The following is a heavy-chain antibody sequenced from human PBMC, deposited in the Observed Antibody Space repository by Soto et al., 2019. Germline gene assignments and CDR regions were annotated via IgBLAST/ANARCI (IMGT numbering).Heavy chain of an antibody. J-gene: IGHJ6*03. CDR1: GYTFTSYD. CDR3: ARAQYSSSWSPLYYYYMDV. V-gene: IGHV1-8*01. Sequence: ASVKVSCKASGYTFTSYDINWVRQATGQGLEWMGWMNPNSGNTGYAQKFQGRVTMTRNTSISTAYMELSSLRSEDTAVYYCARAQYSSSWSPLYYYYMDVWGKGTTVTVSS. CDR2: MNPNSGNT. D-gene: IGHD6-13*01.